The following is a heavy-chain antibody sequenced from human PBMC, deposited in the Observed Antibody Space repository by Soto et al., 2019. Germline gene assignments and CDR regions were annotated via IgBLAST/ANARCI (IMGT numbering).Heavy chain of an antibody. CDR1: GGYISSYY. J-gene: IGHJ4*02. CDR2: IYYSGST. D-gene: IGHD3-10*02. CDR3: AQEVDITVRGVHPSDY. V-gene: IGHV4-59*01. Sequence: SEPLSLPCTVSGGYISSYYWSWLRQPPGKGLEWIGYIYYSGSTNYNPSLKSRVTISVDTSKNTLYLQMNSLRPEDTALYFCAQEVDITVRGVHPSDYWGQGTLVTVSP.